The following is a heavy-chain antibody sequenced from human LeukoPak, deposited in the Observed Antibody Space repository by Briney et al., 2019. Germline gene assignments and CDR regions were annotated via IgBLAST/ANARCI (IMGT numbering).Heavy chain of an antibody. CDR1: GFTFRDYA. J-gene: IGHJ4*02. CDR2: IGGSGGST. CDR3: AKEGCTGTNCYINC. V-gene: IGHV3-23*01. D-gene: IGHD2-2*02. Sequence: GGSLRLSCAAPGFTFRDYAMSWVRQAPGKGLEWVSVIGGSGGSTYYADSVKGQFTISRDDSKNTLYLQMNSLRAEDTAVYHCAKEGCTGTNCYINCWGQGTLVTVSS.